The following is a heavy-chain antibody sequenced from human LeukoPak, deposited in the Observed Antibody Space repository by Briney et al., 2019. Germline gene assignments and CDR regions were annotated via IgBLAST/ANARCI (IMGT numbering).Heavy chain of an antibody. Sequence: GPSLSLLCPASGFTFSRYAMNWVRQAPGKALDWVPYISSSGSTIYYADSVKGRFTISRDNAKNSLYLQMNSLRAEDTAVYYCAATYYYDSSGYSYWYFDLWGRGTLVTVSP. CDR2: ISSSGSTI. D-gene: IGHD3-22*01. CDR1: GFTFSRYA. V-gene: IGHV3-48*03. J-gene: IGHJ2*01. CDR3: AATYYYDSSGYSYWYFDL.